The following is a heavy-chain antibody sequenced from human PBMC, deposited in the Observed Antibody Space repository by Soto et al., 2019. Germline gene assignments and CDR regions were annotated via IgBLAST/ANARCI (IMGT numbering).Heavy chain of an antibody. CDR3: ASLGAYGGVYYYYYGMDV. V-gene: IGHV4-59*08. D-gene: IGHD2-8*02. CDR2: IYYSGST. J-gene: IGHJ6*02. CDR1: GGSISSYY. Sequence: SETLSLTCTVSGGSISSYYWSWIRQPPGKGLEWIGYIYYSGSTNYNPSLKSRVTISVDTSKNQFSLKLSSVTAADTAVYYCASLGAYGGVYYYYYGMDVWGQGTRVTVSS.